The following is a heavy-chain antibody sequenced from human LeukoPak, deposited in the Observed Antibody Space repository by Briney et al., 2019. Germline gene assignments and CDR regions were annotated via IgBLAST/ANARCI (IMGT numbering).Heavy chain of an antibody. D-gene: IGHD2-2*01. CDR3: ASPDCSSTSCYFDY. J-gene: IGHJ4*02. V-gene: IGHV1-2*02. CDR2: INPNSGGT. CDR1: GYTFTGYY. Sequence: ASVKVSCKASGYTFTGYYMHWVRQAPGQGLEWMGWINPNSGGTNYAQKFQGRVTMTRDTSISTAYMELSRLRSDDTAVYYCASPDCSSTSCYFDYWGQGTLVTVSS.